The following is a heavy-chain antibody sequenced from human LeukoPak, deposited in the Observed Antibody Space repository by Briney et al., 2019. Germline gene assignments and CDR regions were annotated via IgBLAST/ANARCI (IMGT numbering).Heavy chain of an antibody. V-gene: IGHV4-59*08. CDR2: IYYSGST. Sequence: SETLSLTCTVSGGSISSYYWSWIRQPPGKGLEWIGYIYYSGSTNYNPSLKSRVTISVDTSKNQFSLKLSSVTAADTAVYYCAVLWFGELFWGQGTLVTVSS. CDR3: AVLWFGELF. D-gene: IGHD3-10*01. CDR1: GGSISSYY. J-gene: IGHJ4*02.